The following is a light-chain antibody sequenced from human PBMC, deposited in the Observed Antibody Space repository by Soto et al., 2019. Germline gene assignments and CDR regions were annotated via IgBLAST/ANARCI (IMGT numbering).Light chain of an antibody. CDR1: QRFSRSF. V-gene: IGKV3-20*01. CDR3: QQYATSALT. CDR2: GAS. J-gene: IGKJ5*01. Sequence: EIVLTQSPGTLSLSPGERATLSCRASQRFSRSFLAWYQQKPGQAPRLLLYGASSRATGIPDRFSGSGSGTVFTISITSLEPGDFAVYFCQQYATSALTFGQGTRLEIK.